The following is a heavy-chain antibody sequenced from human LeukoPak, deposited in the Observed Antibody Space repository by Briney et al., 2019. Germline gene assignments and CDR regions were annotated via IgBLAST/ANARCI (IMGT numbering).Heavy chain of an antibody. J-gene: IGHJ5*02. CDR1: GFTFSSYA. V-gene: IGHV3-74*01. Sequence: PGGSLRLSCAASGFTFSSYAMSWVRQAPGKGLVWVSRINGDGSTTTYVDSVKGRFTIYRDNAKNTVYLQMNSLRVEDTAVYYCATVRSGSWDWFDPWGQGTLVTVSS. CDR3: ATVRSGSWDWFDP. CDR2: INGDGSTT. D-gene: IGHD3-10*01.